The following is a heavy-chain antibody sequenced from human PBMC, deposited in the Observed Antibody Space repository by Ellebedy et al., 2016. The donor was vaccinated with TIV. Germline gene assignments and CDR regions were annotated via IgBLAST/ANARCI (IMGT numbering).Heavy chain of an antibody. CDR3: ARDYPISVRGVLPGDWFDP. D-gene: IGHD3-10*01. CDR2: INPNDGST. Sequence: ASVKVSXKASSYTFSSHYMYWVRQAPGQGLEWMGIINPNDGSTSYAQKFQGRVTMTRDTYTSTVYMELSSLRSEDTAVYYCARDYPISVRGVLPGDWFDPWGQGTLVTVSS. CDR1: SYTFSSHY. V-gene: IGHV1-46*01. J-gene: IGHJ5*02.